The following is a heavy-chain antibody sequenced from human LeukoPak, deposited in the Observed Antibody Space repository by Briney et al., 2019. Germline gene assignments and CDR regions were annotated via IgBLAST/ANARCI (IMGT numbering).Heavy chain of an antibody. CDR1: GVSISSSSYY. J-gene: IGHJ4*02. CDR3: AREKSAFDY. V-gene: IGHV4-39*07. Sequence: DPSETLSLTCTVSGVSISSSSYYWGWIRQPPGKGLEWIGSIYYSGSTYYDPSLKSRVTISVDTSKHQFSLKLSSVTAADTAVYYCAREKSAFDYWGQGTLVTVSS. CDR2: IYYSGST.